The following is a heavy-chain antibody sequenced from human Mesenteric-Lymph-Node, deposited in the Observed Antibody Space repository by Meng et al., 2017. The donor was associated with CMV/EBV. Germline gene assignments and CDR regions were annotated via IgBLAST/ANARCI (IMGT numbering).Heavy chain of an antibody. CDR1: GFIFKSYS. J-gene: IGHJ6*02. V-gene: IGHV3-21*01. D-gene: IGHD3-3*01. CDR3: ARAEKDYDFWSGYYGDYYYGMDV. Sequence: GGSLRLSCAASGFIFKSYSMNWVRQAPGKGLEWVSSISTRSSYIYYADSVQGRFTISRDNAKNSVYLQMNSLRAEDTAVYYCARAEKDYDFWSGYYGDYYYGMDVWGQGTTVTVSS. CDR2: ISTRSSYI.